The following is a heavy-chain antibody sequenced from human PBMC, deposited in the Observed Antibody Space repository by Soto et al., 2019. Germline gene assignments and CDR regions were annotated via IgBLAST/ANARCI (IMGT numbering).Heavy chain of an antibody. CDR1: GGCVRGYA. J-gene: IGHJ6*01. CDR2: INHSGSA. CDR3: ARGKLFRYFEWSSHPAMEV. D-gene: IGHD3-9*01. V-gene: IGHV4-34*01. Sequence: SCSLALGCVLCGGCVRGYAWGGILQPPGKGLEWIGEINHSGSANYNPSLKSRVTISGDTSKNEFSLKLSSVTAADTAVYYCARGKLFRYFEWSSHPAMEVRGQAPTLTVSS.